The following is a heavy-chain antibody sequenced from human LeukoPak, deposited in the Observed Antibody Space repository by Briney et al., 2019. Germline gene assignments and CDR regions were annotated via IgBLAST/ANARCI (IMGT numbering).Heavy chain of an antibody. CDR3: ASHLGIAAAGTPFDY. J-gene: IGHJ4*02. CDR1: GFTFSSYA. Sequence: HTGGSLRLSCAASGFTFSSYAMSWVRQAPGKGLEWVSAISGSGGSTYYADSVKGRFTISRDNSKNTLYLQMNSLRAEDTAVYYCASHLGIAAAGTPFDYWGQGTLVTVSS. CDR2: ISGSGGST. D-gene: IGHD6-13*01. V-gene: IGHV3-23*01.